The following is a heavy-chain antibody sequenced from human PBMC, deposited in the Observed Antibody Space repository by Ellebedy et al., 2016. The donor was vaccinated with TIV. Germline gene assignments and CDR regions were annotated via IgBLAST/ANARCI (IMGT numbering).Heavy chain of an antibody. V-gene: IGHV3-48*02. CDR1: GYTFTSYP. CDR3: VRGDPLVLGY. Sequence: GGSLRLXXVASGYTFTSYPLNWVRQAPGKGLEWVSGIGISPGNIYYADSVKGRFTISRDNARNSLYLQMNSLRDKDTAVYYCVRGDPLVLGYWGQGTLVTVSS. CDR2: IGISPGNI. D-gene: IGHD6-13*01. J-gene: IGHJ4*02.